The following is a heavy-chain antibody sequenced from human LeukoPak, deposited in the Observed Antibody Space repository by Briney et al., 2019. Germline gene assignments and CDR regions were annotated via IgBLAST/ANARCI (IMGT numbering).Heavy chain of an antibody. CDR2: ISSSSSYI. V-gene: IGHV3-11*06. Sequence: PGGSLRLSCAASGFTFRDYYMSWIRQAPGKGLGWVSSISSSSSYIYYADSVKGRFTISRDNAKNSLYLQMNSLRAEDTAVYYCARRRVTVTTLGDYYYGMDVWGQGTTVTVSS. D-gene: IGHD4-17*01. CDR1: GFTFRDYY. J-gene: IGHJ6*02. CDR3: ARRRVTVTTLGDYYYGMDV.